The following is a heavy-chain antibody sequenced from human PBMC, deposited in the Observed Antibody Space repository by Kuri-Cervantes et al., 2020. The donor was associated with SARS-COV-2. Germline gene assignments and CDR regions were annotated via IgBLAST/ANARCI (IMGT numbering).Heavy chain of an antibody. J-gene: IGHJ6*02. CDR3: AKDPRTGFSGVGYHGLDV. D-gene: IGHD2-8*02. CDR1: GFTFSSYA. CDR2: ITYDKTNE. V-gene: IGHV3-30*01. Sequence: GESLKISCAASGFTFSSYAMHWVRQAPGKGLEWVAVITYDKTNEYYEDSVKGRFTISRDNSKSTLYLQMNSLKTEDTAVYYCAKDPRTGFSGVGYHGLDVWGQGTTVTVSS.